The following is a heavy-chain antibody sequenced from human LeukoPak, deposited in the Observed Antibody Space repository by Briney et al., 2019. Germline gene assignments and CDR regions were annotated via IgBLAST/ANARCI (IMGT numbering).Heavy chain of an antibody. J-gene: IGHJ5*02. CDR3: AKSRGPGSHWFDP. D-gene: IGHD3-10*01. CDR1: GFTFSSYA. Sequence: GGSLRLSCAASGFTFSSYALSWVRQAPGKGLEWVSTLSDNTYYADSVRGRFTISSDNSKNTLYLQMNSLRDEDTALYFCAKSRGPGSHWFDPWGQRTPVTVSS. CDR2: LSDNT. V-gene: IGHV3-23*01.